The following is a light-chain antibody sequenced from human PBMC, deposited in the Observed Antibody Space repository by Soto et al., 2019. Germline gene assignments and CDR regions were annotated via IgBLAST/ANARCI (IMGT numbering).Light chain of an antibody. CDR1: QSVTSK. V-gene: IGKV3-15*01. CDR3: HQYNDWPRT. CDR2: GAS. Sequence: VLTQSPVTLPASLGGRATLSCRASQSVTSKLAWYQQKPGQAPRLVIYGASSRATGIPARFSGSGSGTEFTLTITSLQSEDLAVYYCHQYNDWPRTFGQGTKV. J-gene: IGKJ1*01.